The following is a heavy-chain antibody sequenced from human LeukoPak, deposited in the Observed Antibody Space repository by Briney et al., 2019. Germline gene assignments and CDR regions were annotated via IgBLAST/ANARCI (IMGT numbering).Heavy chain of an antibody. CDR2: ISGSGGST. J-gene: IGHJ4*02. D-gene: IGHD6-13*01. CDR1: GFTFSSYA. V-gene: IGHV3-23*01. Sequence: GGSLRLSCAASGFTFSSYALSWVRQAPGKGLEWVSAISGSGGSTYYADSVKGRFAISRDNSKNTLYLQMNSLSAEDTAVYYCAKEEKLAAAGDAPYDYWGQGTLVTVSS. CDR3: AKEEKLAAAGDAPYDY.